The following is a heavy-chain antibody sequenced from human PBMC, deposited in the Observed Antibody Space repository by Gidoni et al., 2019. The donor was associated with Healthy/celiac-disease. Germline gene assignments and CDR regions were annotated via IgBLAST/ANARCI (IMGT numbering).Heavy chain of an antibody. CDR2: INAGNGNT. J-gene: IGHJ4*02. V-gene: IGHV1-3*01. CDR1: GYTFTSYA. CDR3: ARGSDTYYFDY. Sequence: QVQLVPSGAEVKTPGASVKVSCKASGYTFTSYAMHWVRQAPGQRLEWMGWINAGNGNTKYSQKFQGRVTITRDTSASTAYMELSSLRSEDTAVYYCARGSDTYYFDYWGQGTLVTVSS.